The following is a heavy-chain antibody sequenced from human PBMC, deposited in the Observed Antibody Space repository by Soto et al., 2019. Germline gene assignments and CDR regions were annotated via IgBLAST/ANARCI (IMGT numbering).Heavy chain of an antibody. CDR1: GYTFTGYG. J-gene: IGHJ4*02. CDR2: ISAYNGNP. Sequence: VSVNISCKGSGYTFTGYGISWLRQAPGQGNEWMGWISAYNGNPNYAQKLEGRVTMTKDTYTSTAYMELRSLRSDDTAVYYCAREGRNYGDYLYYFDYWGQGTLVTVSS. V-gene: IGHV1-18*01. CDR3: AREGRNYGDYLYYFDY. D-gene: IGHD4-17*01.